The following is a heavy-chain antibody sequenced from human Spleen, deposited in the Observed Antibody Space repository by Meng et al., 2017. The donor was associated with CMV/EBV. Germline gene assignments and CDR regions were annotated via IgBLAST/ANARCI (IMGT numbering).Heavy chain of an antibody. CDR2: MFHRGNT. CDR1: GGSISSNNYY. CDR3: ARVLRFLEWLFDY. Sequence: SETLSLTCAVSGGSISSNNYYWGWVRQSPGKGLEWIGSMFHRGNTYYNPSLKSRVTIIIDTSGNQFSLNLSSVTAADTAVYYCARVLRFLEWLFDYWGQGTLVTVSS. D-gene: IGHD3-3*01. V-gene: IGHV4-39*07. J-gene: IGHJ4*02.